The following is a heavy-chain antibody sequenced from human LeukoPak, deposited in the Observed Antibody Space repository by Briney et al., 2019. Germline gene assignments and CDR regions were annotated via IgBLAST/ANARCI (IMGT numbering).Heavy chain of an antibody. CDR3: ARDISIRFLEWLPHRQVGFDY. J-gene: IGHJ4*02. CDR1: GYTFTSYY. V-gene: IGHV1-46*01. D-gene: IGHD3-3*01. CDR2: INPSGGST. Sequence: VASVKVSCKASGYTFTSYYMHWVRQAPGQGLEWMGIINPSGGSTSYAQKFQGRVTMTRDMSTSTVYMELSSLRSEDTAVYYCARDISIRFLEWLPHRQVGFDYWGQGTLVTVSS.